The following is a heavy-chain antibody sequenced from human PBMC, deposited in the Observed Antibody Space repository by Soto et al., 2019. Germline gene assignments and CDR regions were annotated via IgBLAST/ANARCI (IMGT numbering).Heavy chain of an antibody. CDR1: GDSISSSSYY. J-gene: IGHJ4*02. CDR2: IHGNGGT. D-gene: IGHD3-9*01. CDR3: ASRYGPSEFDH. Sequence: QLQLEESGPGLVKSSETLSLTCSVSGDSISSSSYYWGWIRQSPGEGLEWIGNIHGNGGTQYNPSLSGRFFISGDTSANQFSLRLTSVTAADTAVYYCASRYGPSEFDHWGQGSLVTVSS. V-gene: IGHV4-39*01.